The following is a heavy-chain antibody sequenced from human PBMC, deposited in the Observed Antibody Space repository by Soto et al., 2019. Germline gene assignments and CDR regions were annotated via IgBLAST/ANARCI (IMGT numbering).Heavy chain of an antibody. CDR2: IYYSGST. D-gene: IGHD3-16*02. CDR1: GGSISSSSYY. V-gene: IGHV4-39*01. CDR3: ARLEMPRTQITFGGVIVIDAFDI. J-gene: IGHJ3*02. Sequence: SETLSLTCTVSGGSISSSSYYWGWIRQPPGKGLEWIGSIYYSGSTYYNPSLKSRVTISVDTSKNQFSLKLSSVTAADTAVYYCARLEMPRTQITFGGVIVIDAFDIWGQGTMVTVSS.